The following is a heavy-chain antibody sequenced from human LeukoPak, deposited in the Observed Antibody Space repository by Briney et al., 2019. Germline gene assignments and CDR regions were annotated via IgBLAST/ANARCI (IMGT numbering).Heavy chain of an antibody. D-gene: IGHD6-19*01. CDR2: IIPIFGTA. J-gene: IGHJ5*02. V-gene: IGHV1-69*13. CDR3: ARTVAVAGTGWFDP. Sequence: LVKVSCKASGGTFSSYAISWVRQAPGQGLEWMGGIIPIFGTANYAQKFQGRVTITADESTSTAYIELSSLRSEDTAVYYCARTVAVAGTGWFDPWGQGTLVTVSS. CDR1: GGTFSSYA.